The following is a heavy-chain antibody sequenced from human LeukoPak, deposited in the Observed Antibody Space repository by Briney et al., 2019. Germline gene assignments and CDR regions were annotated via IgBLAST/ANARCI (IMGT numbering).Heavy chain of an antibody. J-gene: IGHJ4*02. V-gene: IGHV3-23*01. Sequence: GGSLRLSCAASGFTFNSYVMSWVRRAPGKGLEWVSSFNGRGGYTFYADSVKGRFTLSSDNPKNTLHLQMISLRAEDTAVYYCAKGDQPLLYGGAFDSWGQGTLVTVSS. CDR1: GFTFNSYV. CDR2: FNGRGGYT. CDR3: AKGDQPLLYGGAFDS. D-gene: IGHD2-2*02.